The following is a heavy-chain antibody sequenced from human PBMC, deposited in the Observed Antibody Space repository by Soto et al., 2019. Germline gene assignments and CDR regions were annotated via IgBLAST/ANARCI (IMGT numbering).Heavy chain of an antibody. D-gene: IGHD4-17*01. V-gene: IGHV3-13*01. Sequence: GSAGMPRPYELLVGRHPLEKRLEWVSAIGTAGDTYYPGSVKGRFTISRENAKNSLYLQINSLRTGDTHVYYCAFFFFYCYGDHRDLLYFPTRRSSDL. CDR1: AGMPRPYE. CDR2: IGTAGDT. CDR3: AFFFFYCYGDHRDLLYFPTRRSSDL. J-gene: IGHJ2*01.